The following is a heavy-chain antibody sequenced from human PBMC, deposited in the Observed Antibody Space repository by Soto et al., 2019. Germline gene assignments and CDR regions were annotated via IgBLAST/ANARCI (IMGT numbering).Heavy chain of an antibody. V-gene: IGHV4-4*02. CDR2: IYHSGST. D-gene: IGHD2-15*01. CDR1: SGSISSSNW. J-gene: IGHJ4*02. CDR3: ASVPRQHYCSGGSCYLDY. Sequence: QVQLQESGPGLVKPSGTLSLTCAVSSGSISSSNWWSWVRQPPGKGLEWIGEIYHSGSTNYNPSLKNRVTISVDKSKNQFSLNLSSVTAADTAVYYCASVPRQHYCSGGSCYLDYWGQGTLVTVSS.